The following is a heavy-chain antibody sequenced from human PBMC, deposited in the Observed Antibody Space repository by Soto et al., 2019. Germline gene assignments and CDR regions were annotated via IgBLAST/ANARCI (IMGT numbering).Heavy chain of an antibody. D-gene: IGHD4-17*01. V-gene: IGHV3-11*01. CDR2: IDFTSNSI. CDR1: GFSLSDYY. J-gene: IGHJ5*02. Sequence: GXSLRLSFAASGFSLSDYYLSWIRQAPGKGLEWVSYIDFTSNSIYYADSVKGRFTMTWDTSISTAYMELNSLSSEDTAVYYCARDYGGKSGWFDPWGQGTLVTVSS. CDR3: ARDYGGKSGWFDP.